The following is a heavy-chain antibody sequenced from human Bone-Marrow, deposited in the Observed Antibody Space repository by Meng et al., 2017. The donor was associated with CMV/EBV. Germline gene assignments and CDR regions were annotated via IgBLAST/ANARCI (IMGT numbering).Heavy chain of an antibody. V-gene: IGHV2-5*01. CDR3: AHAPTDYDFWSGYLIYYFDY. CDR1: TSGVG. D-gene: IGHD3-3*01. CDR2: IYWNDDK. Sequence: TSGVGGGWIRQPPGKALEWLALIYWNDDKRYSPSLKSRLTITKDTSKNQVVLTMTNMDPVDTTTYYCAHAPTDYDFWSGYLIYYFDYWGQGTLVTVSS. J-gene: IGHJ4*02.